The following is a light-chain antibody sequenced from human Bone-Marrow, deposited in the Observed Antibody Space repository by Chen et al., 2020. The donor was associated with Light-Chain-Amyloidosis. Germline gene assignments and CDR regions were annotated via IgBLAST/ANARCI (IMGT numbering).Light chain of an antibody. CDR2: GAT. Sequence: EIVLTQSPDTLSLSPGERATLSCRASQTVSSRYLAWYQQKPGQAPRLLIYGATNRATGSPDRFSGGGSGTDFTLTVSRLEPEDFAVYYCQQSGNSPTFGGGARVEIK. CDR3: QQSGNSPT. V-gene: IGKV3-20*01. J-gene: IGKJ4*01. CDR1: QTVSSRY.